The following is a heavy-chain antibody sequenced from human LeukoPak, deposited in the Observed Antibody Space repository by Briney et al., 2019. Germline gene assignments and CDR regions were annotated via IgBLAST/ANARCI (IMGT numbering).Heavy chain of an antibody. CDR2: IYYSGST. V-gene: IGHV4-59*01. D-gene: IGHD3-22*01. J-gene: IGHJ4*02. CDR3: ARENSYYDSTGYYYGSGYFDY. Sequence: PSETLSLTCNVSGGSFSSYYWSWIRQPPGKGLEWIGYIYYSGSTNYNPSLQSRVTISVDTSKNQFSLRLNSVTAADTAVYYCARENSYYDSTGYYYGSGYFDYWGQGTLVTVSS. CDR1: GGSFSSYY.